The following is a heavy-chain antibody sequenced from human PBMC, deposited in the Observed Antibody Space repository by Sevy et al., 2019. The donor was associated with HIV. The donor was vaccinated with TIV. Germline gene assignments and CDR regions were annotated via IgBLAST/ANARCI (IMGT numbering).Heavy chain of an antibody. V-gene: IGHV3-23*01. CDR3: AKGTIGIVLIHES. Sequence: GGSLRLSCAASGFTFNNYAMSWVRQTPGKGLEWVSSFTAGGGGSTHYADSVNGRFTISRDNSKNTLYLQMDSLRGEDTAVHYCAKGTIGIVLIHESWGQGTLVTVSS. CDR2: FTAGGGGST. CDR1: GFTFNNYA. D-gene: IGHD3-3*01. J-gene: IGHJ4*02.